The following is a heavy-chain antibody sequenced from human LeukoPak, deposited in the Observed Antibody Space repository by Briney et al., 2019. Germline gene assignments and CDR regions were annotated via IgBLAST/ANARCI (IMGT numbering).Heavy chain of an antibody. CDR2: MNPNSGNT. CDR1: GYTFTSYD. D-gene: IGHD2-15*01. CDR3: ARTKLDIVVVVAAKIDAFDI. J-gene: IGHJ3*02. Sequence: ASVKVSCKASGYTFTSYDINWVRQATGQGLEWMGXMNPNSGNTGYAQKFQGRVTMTRNTSISTAYMELSSLRSEDTAVYYCARTKLDIVVVVAAKIDAFDIWGQGTMVTVSS. V-gene: IGHV1-8*01.